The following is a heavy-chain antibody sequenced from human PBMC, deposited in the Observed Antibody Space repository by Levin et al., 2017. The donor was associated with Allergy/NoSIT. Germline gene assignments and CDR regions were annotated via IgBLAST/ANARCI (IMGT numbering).Heavy chain of an antibody. Sequence: LSLTCVASGLTFSTYNMNWVRQAPGKGLEWVSYINSRSTTMYYADSVKGRFTISRDNGKNSLYLQINSLRAEDTAMYFCVRAQGASTYGYGYWGQGTLVTVSS. V-gene: IGHV3-48*01. CDR2: INSRSTTM. CDR3: VRAQGASTYGYGY. CDR1: GLTFSTYN. J-gene: IGHJ4*02. D-gene: IGHD5-18*01.